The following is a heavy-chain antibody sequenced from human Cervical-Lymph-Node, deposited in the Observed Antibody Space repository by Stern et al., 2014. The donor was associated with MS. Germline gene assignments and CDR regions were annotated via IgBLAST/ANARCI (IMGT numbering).Heavy chain of an antibody. CDR1: GYSISSGYY. J-gene: IGHJ5*02. Sequence: QVQLQESGPGLVKPSETLSLTCTVSGYSISSGYYWGWIRQPPGKGLEWIGTIYHSGSTYYNPYLKSRVTISVDPSKNQFSLKPSSVTAADTAVYYCAREEQQLVHGNWFDPWGQGTLVTVSS. V-gene: IGHV4-38-2*02. CDR3: AREEQQLVHGNWFDP. D-gene: IGHD6-13*01. CDR2: IYHSGST.